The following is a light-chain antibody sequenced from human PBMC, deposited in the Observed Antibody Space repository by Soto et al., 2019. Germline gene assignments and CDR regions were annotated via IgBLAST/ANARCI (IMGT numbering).Light chain of an antibody. CDR3: QQYNNWPPIT. CDR2: GAS. Sequence: EIVMTQSPATLSVSPGERATLSCRASQSVSTKLAWYKQKPGQAPRLLIYGASTRATGIPARFSGSGSGTEFTLTISSLQSEDFGVYYCQQYNNWPPITFGQGTRLEIK. J-gene: IGKJ5*01. CDR1: QSVSTK. V-gene: IGKV3-15*01.